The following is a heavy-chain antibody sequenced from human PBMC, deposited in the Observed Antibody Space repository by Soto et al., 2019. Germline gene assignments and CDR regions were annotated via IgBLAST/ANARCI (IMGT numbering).Heavy chain of an antibody. D-gene: IGHD3-16*01. V-gene: IGHV1-18*01. CDR1: GYTFIRYG. J-gene: IGHJ6*02. CDR3: ARGGYYDNAWGKLSHYGLDV. Sequence: QVQLVQSAAEVKKPGASVKVSCKASGYTFIRYGITWVRQAPGQGLEWMGWISAYNDYTIYAQKLQGRVTMTTDTSTXTXYXXLRSLKSDDTAVYYCARGGYYDNAWGKLSHYGLDVWGQGTSVTVSS. CDR2: ISAYNDYT.